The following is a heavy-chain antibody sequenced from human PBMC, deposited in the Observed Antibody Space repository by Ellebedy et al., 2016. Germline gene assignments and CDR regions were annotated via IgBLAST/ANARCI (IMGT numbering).Heavy chain of an antibody. D-gene: IGHD7-27*01. CDR3: ATGSSDLGLALGNWFDP. CDR2: INAGNGNT. CDR1: GYTFTSYA. J-gene: IGHJ5*02. Sequence: ASVKVSCKASGYTFTSYAMHWVRQAPGQRLEWMGWINAGNGNTKYSQKFQGRVTMTEDTSTDTAYMELSSLRSEDTAVYYCATGSSDLGLALGNWFDPWGQGTLVTVSS. V-gene: IGHV1-3*01.